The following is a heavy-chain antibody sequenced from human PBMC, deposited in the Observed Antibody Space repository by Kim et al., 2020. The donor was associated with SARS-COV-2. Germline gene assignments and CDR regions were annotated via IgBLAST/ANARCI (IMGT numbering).Heavy chain of an antibody. CDR2: INAGNGNT. CDR1: GYTFTSYA. Sequence: ASVKVSCKASGYTFTSYAMHWVRQAPGQRLEWMGWINAGNGNTKYSQKFQGRVTITRDTSASTAYMELSSLRSEDTAVYYCAREKLAGYRQNYYGMDVWGQGTTVTVSS. J-gene: IGHJ6*02. D-gene: IGHD6-13*01. CDR3: AREKLAGYRQNYYGMDV. V-gene: IGHV1-3*01.